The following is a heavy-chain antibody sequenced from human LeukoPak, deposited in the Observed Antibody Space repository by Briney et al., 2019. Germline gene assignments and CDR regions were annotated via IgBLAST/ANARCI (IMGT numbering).Heavy chain of an antibody. CDR1: GFTFSKYG. CDR3: AKGGGAAATHLVDY. D-gene: IGHD6-13*01. V-gene: IGHV3-30*02. Sequence: GGSLRLSCAASGFTFSKYGMHWVRQAPGKGLEWVTFIRFDGNNKYYADSVKGRFTDSRDNSKNTLYVQMNSLRGEDTAVYYCAKGGGAAATHLVDYWGQGTLVTVSS. CDR2: IRFDGNNK. J-gene: IGHJ4*02.